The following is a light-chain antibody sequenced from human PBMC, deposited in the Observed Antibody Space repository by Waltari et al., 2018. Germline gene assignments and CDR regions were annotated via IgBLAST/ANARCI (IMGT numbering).Light chain of an antibody. CDR1: QSVSSSY. V-gene: IGKV3-20*01. CDR3: QQCGSSPPWT. J-gene: IGKJ1*01. CDR2: VAS. Sequence: EIVLTQSPGTLSLSPGERATLSCRASQSVSSSYLAWYQQKPGQAPRLLIYVASSRATGIPDRFSGSGSGTDFTLTISRLEPEDFAVYYCQQCGSSPPWTFGQGTKVEIK.